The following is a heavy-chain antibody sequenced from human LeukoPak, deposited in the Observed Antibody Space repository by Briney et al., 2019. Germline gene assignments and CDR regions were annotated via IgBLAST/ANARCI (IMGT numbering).Heavy chain of an antibody. CDR3: AKPISGGLAVTADWFAP. CDR1: GFAFSFFA. V-gene: IGHV3-23*01. Sequence: GGSLRLSCEASGFAFSFFAISWLRQAPGKGLEWVSTINANSGTRSYAASVRGRFTISRDNSKDTLYLQLNTLRADDTAVYYCAKPISGGLAVTADWFAPWGQGTLVVVSS. CDR2: INANSGTR. J-gene: IGHJ5*01. D-gene: IGHD6-19*01.